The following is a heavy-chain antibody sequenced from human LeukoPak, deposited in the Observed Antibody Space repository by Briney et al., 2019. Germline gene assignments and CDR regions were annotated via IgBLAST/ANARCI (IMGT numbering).Heavy chain of an antibody. V-gene: IGHV4-59*08. Sequence: PSETLSLTCTVSGGSISSYYWSWIRQPPGKGLEWIGEINHSGSTNYNPSLKSRVTISVDTSKNQFSLKLSSVTAADTAVYYCARSRDGYNLDYWGQGTLVTVSS. CDR1: GGSISSYY. CDR2: INHSGST. J-gene: IGHJ4*02. D-gene: IGHD5-24*01. CDR3: ARSRDGYNLDY.